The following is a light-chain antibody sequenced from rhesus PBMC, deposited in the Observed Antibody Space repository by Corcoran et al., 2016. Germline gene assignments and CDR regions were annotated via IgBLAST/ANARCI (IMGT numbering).Light chain of an antibody. J-gene: IGKJ1*01. CDR3: QQSSNLWT. CDR1: QSVGSY. V-gene: IGKV3-24*04. CDR2: GAS. Sequence: ETVVTQSPATLSLSPGERATLPCRASQSVGSYLAWYKQKPGQAPRLLIYGASCRYTGIPDRFSVSGLGTDFTLTISSLEPEDVGVYYCQQSSNLWTFGQGTKVEIK.